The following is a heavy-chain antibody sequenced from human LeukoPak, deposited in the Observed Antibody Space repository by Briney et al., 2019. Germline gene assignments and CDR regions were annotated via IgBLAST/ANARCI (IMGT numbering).Heavy chain of an antibody. D-gene: IGHD3-10*01. V-gene: IGHV4-34*01. CDR2: INHSGST. CDR3: ARTTEEYYGSGKFRRYYSYYYYMDV. CDR1: GGSFSGYY. Sequence: SETLSLTCAVYGGSFSGYYWSWIRQPPGKGLEWIGEINHSGSTNYNPSLKSRVTISVDTSKNQFSLKLSSVTAADTAVYYCARTTEEYYGSGKFRRYYSYYYYMDVWGKGTTVTVSS. J-gene: IGHJ6*03.